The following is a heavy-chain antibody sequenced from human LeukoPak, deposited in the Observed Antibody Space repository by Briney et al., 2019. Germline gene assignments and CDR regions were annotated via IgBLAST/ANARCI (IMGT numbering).Heavy chain of an antibody. CDR2: IRHDGSKK. J-gene: IGHJ3*02. CDR1: GFSFSSYG. D-gene: IGHD3-16*01. Sequence: AGGSLRLSCAASGFSFSSYGMHWVRQAPGKGLEGVAFIRHDGSKKYYADSVKGRFTISRDNSKNTLYLQMNSLRSEDTAVYYCVKDYSGTYGLDIWGQGTMVTVS. V-gene: IGHV3-30*02. CDR3: VKDYSGTYGLDI.